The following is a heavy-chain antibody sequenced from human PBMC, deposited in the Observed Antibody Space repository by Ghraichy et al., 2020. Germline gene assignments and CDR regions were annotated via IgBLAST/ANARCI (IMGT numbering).Heavy chain of an antibody. D-gene: IGHD3-16*01. V-gene: IGHV3-30*04. CDR1: GFTLRRHT. CDR3: ARDLPYYSYYMDV. CDR2: ISSDGSDQ. J-gene: IGHJ6*03. Sequence: GESLNITCVVSGFTLRRHTFHWVRQAPGKGLDWVALISSDGSDQYYGDSVKGRFTISRDNSKNRLYLQMSSLRAEDTGIYYCARDLPYYSYYMDVWGTGTTVTVSS.